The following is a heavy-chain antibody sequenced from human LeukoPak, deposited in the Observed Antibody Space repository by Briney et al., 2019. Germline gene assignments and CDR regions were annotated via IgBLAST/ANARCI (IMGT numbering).Heavy chain of an antibody. CDR2: INPNSGGT. D-gene: IGHD2-2*01. Sequence: ASVKVSSKASGYTFTGYYMHWVRQAPGQGLEWMGWINPNSGGTNYAQKFQGWVTMTRDTSISTAYMELSRLRSDDTAVYYCARGLRPYCSSTSCTNGDYFDYWGQGTLVTVSS. V-gene: IGHV1-2*04. CDR3: ARGLRPYCSSTSCTNGDYFDY. J-gene: IGHJ4*02. CDR1: GYTFTGYY.